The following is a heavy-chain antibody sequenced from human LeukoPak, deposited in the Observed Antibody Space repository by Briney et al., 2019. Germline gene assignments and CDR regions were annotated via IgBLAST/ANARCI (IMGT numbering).Heavy chain of an antibody. CDR1: GFTFDDYA. V-gene: IGHV3-43*02. D-gene: IGHD1-20*01. J-gene: IGHJ4*02. CDR2: ISGDGGNS. CDR3: AKDLSKYNWNDGPLDY. Sequence: GGSLRLSCAASGFTFDDYAMHWVRQAPGKGLEWVSFISGDGGNSYYADSEKGRFTISRDNSKNSLFLQMNSLRSEETALYYCAKDLSKYNWNDGPLDYWGQGSPVTVSS.